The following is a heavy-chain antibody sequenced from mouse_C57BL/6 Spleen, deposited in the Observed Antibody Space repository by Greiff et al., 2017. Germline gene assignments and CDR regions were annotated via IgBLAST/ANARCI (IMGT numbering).Heavy chain of an antibody. Sequence: EVKLVESEGGLVQPGSSMKLSCTASGFTFSDYYMAWVRQVPEKGLEWVANINYDGSSTYYLDSLKSRFIISRDNTKNILYLQMSSLKSEDTATYYCARGPIYYDYNWYCDVWGTGTTVTVSS. J-gene: IGHJ1*03. CDR3: ARGPIYYDYNWYCDV. D-gene: IGHD2-4*01. CDR2: INYDGSST. CDR1: GFTFSDYY. V-gene: IGHV5-16*01.